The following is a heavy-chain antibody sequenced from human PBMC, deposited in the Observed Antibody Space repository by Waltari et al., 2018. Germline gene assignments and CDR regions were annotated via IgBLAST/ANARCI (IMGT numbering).Heavy chain of an antibody. Sequence: QVQLQESGPGLVKPSETLSRTCPVSGGSISSYYWSWIRQPAGKGLEWIGRIYTSGSTNYNPSLKSRVTMSVDTSKNQFSLKLSSVTAADTAVYYCARDGRFPYYYYYMDVWGKGTTVTISS. CDR3: ARDGRFPYYYYYMDV. D-gene: IGHD3-3*01. CDR2: IYTSGST. V-gene: IGHV4-4*07. CDR1: GGSISSYY. J-gene: IGHJ6*03.